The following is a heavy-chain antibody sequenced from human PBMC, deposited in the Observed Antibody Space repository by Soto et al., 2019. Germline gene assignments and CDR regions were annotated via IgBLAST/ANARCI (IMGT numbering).Heavy chain of an antibody. Sequence: PSETLSLTCAVYGGSFSGYYWSWIRQPPGKGLEWIGEINHSGSTNYNPSLKSRVTISVDTSKNQFPLKLSSVTAADTAVYYCAREVTRGRFDYWGQGTLVTVSS. V-gene: IGHV4-34*01. D-gene: IGHD4-4*01. CDR1: GGSFSGYY. CDR3: AREVTRGRFDY. J-gene: IGHJ4*02. CDR2: INHSGST.